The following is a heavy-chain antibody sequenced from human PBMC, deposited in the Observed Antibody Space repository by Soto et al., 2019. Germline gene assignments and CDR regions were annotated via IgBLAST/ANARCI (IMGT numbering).Heavy chain of an antibody. CDR1: GFTFSSYG. Sequence: QVQLVESGGGVVQPGRSLRLSCAASGFTFSSYGMHWVRQAPGKGLEWVAVISYDGSTKYYADSVKGRFTISRDNSKNTVDLQMNSLRAEDTAVYYCAKGLVATIPVFDYWGQGTLVTVSS. CDR3: AKGLVATIPVFDY. J-gene: IGHJ4*02. CDR2: ISYDGSTK. D-gene: IGHD5-12*01. V-gene: IGHV3-30*18.